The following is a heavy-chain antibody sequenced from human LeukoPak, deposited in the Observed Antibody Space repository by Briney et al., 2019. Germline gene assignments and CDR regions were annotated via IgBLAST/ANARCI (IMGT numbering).Heavy chain of an antibody. CDR3: AKTYSDFWSGYYTVDYYMDV. V-gene: IGHV3-23*01. Sequence: GGSLRLSCAAYGFTFSSYAMSWVRQAPGKGLEWVSAISGSGGSTYYADSVKGRFTISRDNSKNTLYLQMNSLRAEDTAVYYCAKTYSDFWSGYYTVDYYMDVWGKGTAVTVSS. CDR1: GFTFSSYA. D-gene: IGHD3-3*01. CDR2: ISGSGGST. J-gene: IGHJ6*03.